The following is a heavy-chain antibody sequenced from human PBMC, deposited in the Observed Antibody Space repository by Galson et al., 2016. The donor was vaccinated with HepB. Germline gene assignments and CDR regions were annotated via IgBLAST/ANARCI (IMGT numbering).Heavy chain of an antibody. J-gene: IGHJ4*02. CDR3: ARGMAPLVGDSWSHSSSYFDY. CDR1: AYTLSELS. V-gene: IGHV1-24*01. Sequence: SVKVSCKVSAYTLSELSIHWVRQAPGKGLEWMGGFDPVDGETIYAQKFQGRVTMTEDTSTDTAYMELSSLRSEEPAVYYCARGMAPLVGDSWSHSSSYFDYWGQGTLVTVSS. D-gene: IGHD3-3*01. CDR2: FDPVDGET.